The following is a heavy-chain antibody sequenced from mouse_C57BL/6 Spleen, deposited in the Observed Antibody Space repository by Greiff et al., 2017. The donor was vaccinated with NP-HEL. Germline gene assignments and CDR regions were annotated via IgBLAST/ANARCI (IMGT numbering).Heavy chain of an antibody. Sequence: EVQRVESGAELVKPGASVKLSCTASGFNIKDYYMHWVKQRTEQGLEWIGRIDPEDGETKYAPKFQGKATITADTSSNTAYLQLSSLTSEDTAVYYCANWDERNWYFDVWGTGTTVTVSS. V-gene: IGHV14-2*01. CDR1: GFNIKDYY. CDR2: IDPEDGET. CDR3: ANWDERNWYFDV. D-gene: IGHD4-1*01. J-gene: IGHJ1*03.